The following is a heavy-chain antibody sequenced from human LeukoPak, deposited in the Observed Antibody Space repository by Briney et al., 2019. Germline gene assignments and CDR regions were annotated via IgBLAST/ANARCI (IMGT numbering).Heavy chain of an antibody. D-gene: IGHD1-26*01. Sequence: ASVKVSCKVPEYTLTELHMYWVRQAPGKGLEWMGGFGPDDSETIYAQNFQGRVTMTEGKSTDTAYMELRSLKSDDTAVYYCAADRKIVGTIGAYVYWGQGTLVTVSS. V-gene: IGHV1-24*01. CDR3: AADRKIVGTIGAYVY. J-gene: IGHJ4*02. CDR1: EYTLTELH. CDR2: FGPDDSET.